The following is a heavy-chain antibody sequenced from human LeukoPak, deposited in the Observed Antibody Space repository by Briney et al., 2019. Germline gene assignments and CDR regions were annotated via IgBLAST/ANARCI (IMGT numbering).Heavy chain of an antibody. Sequence: PGGSLRLSCAAFGFTFSTYAMNWVRQVPGKGLEWVAVISYDGSNKYYADSVKGRFTISRDNSKNTLYLQMNSLRAEDTAVYYCAKDGTSSSFDYWGQGTLVTVSS. V-gene: IGHV3-30*04. CDR3: AKDGTSSSFDY. J-gene: IGHJ4*02. CDR2: ISYDGSNK. CDR1: GFTFSTYA. D-gene: IGHD6-6*01.